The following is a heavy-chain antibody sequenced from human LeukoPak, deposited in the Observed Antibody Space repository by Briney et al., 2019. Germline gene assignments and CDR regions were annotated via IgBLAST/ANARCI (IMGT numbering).Heavy chain of an antibody. V-gene: IGHV3-23*01. Sequence: GESLRLSCTASGFTFSNYPINFVRQAPGKGLDWVSAISGSGATIYYADAMRGRFTISRDNSKNTVYLQMNSLRAEDTALYYCVTKLYVGHTHAFDIWGQGTMVTVSP. CDR2: ISGSGATI. J-gene: IGHJ3*02. CDR3: VTKLYVGHTHAFDI. D-gene: IGHD1-26*01. CDR1: GFTFSNYP.